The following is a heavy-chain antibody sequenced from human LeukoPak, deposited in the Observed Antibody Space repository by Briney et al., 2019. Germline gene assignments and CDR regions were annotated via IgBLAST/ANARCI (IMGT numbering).Heavy chain of an antibody. J-gene: IGHJ4*02. V-gene: IGHV1-46*01. CDR2: INPSSGSG. D-gene: IGHD6-13*01. CDR3: ATLDPGIAAAGDY. Sequence: ASVKVSCKASGYTFTRYYIHWVRQAPGQGLEWMGLINPSSGSGSYAQKFQGRVTMTEDTSTDTAYMELSSLRSEDTAVYYCATLDPGIAAAGDYWGQGTLVTVSS. CDR1: GYTFTRYY.